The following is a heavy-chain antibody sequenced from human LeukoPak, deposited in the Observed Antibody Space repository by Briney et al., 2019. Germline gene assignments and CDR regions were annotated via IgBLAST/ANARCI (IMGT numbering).Heavy chain of an antibody. Sequence: PGGSLRLSCAASGFTFRSYWMHWVRQAPGKGLVWVSRINIDGSSGSYADSVEGRFTISRDNAKNTVYLQMNSLRAEDTAVYYCARDGAARRLLDSSVNRPRFDPWGQGTLVTVSS. CDR3: ARDGAARRLLDSSVNRPRFDP. CDR2: INIDGSSG. J-gene: IGHJ5*02. D-gene: IGHD3-22*01. CDR1: GFTFRSYW. V-gene: IGHV3-74*01.